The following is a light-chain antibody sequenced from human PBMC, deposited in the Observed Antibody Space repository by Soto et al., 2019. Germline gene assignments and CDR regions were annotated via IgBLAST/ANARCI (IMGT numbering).Light chain of an antibody. V-gene: IGKV1-6*01. CDR3: LQDYNYPLI. CDR2: AAS. Sequence: AIQITQSPSSLSASVGDRVTITCRASQGIRNDLGWYQQKPGKAPKLLIYAASSLQSGVPSRFSGSGSGTDFTLTISSLQPEEFATYDCLQDYNYPLIFGGGTKVDIK. CDR1: QGIRND. J-gene: IGKJ4*01.